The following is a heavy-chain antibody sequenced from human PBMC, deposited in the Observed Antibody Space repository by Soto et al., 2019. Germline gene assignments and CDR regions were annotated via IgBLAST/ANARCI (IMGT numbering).Heavy chain of an antibody. J-gene: IGHJ4*02. V-gene: IGHV4-34*01. CDR2: INHSGST. CDR1: GGSFSGYY. CDR3: ARGEDY. Sequence: QVQLQQWGAGLLKPSETLSLTCAVYGGSFSGYYWSWIRQPPGKGLEWIGEINHSGSTNYNPSLKCRDTISVDTTKNQFSLKLSSVTAADTAVYYCARGEDYWGQGTLVTVSS.